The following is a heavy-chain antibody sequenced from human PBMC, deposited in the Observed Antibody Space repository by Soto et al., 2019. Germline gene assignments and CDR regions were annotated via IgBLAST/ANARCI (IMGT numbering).Heavy chain of an antibody. CDR2: IHYNGNT. Sequence: SETLSLTCTVSGDYIRAYSWSWVRQPPGKGLEWIGNIHYNGNTKYNPSLKSRVTMSVDTSKNQFSLKLISVTAAGTAKYFCAREGNLGRWLQPLDFWGQGTLVTVS. D-gene: IGHD5-12*01. V-gene: IGHV4-59*01. CDR1: GDYIRAYS. J-gene: IGHJ4*02. CDR3: AREGNLGRWLQPLDF.